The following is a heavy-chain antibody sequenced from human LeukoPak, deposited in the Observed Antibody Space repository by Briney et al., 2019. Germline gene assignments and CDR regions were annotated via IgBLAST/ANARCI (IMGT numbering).Heavy chain of an antibody. J-gene: IGHJ3*02. Sequence: SETLSLTCTVSGGSISSGDYYWSWIRQPPGKGLEWIGYIYYSGSTNYNPSLKSRVAISVDTSKNQFSLKLSSVTAADTAVYYCARVERRWDAFDIWGQGTMVTVSS. CDR1: GGSISSGDYY. CDR3: ARVERRWDAFDI. CDR2: IYYSGST. D-gene: IGHD2-15*01. V-gene: IGHV4-61*08.